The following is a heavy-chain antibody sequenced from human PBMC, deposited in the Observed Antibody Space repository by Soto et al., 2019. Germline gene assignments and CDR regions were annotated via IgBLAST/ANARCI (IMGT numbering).Heavy chain of an antibody. CDR3: ARGDRGGSGSPASSYYSGLDV. D-gene: IGHD3-10*01. CDR2: VSAGGDMT. CDR1: GFTFSSYA. V-gene: IGHV3-23*01. J-gene: IGHJ6*02. Sequence: EVQLLESGGDLVQPGGSLRLSCAASGFTFSSYAMSWVRQAPGKGLEWVSSVSAGGDMTYYADSVKGRFTISRDNSKNSLFLHMNSLRAEDTALYYCARGDRGGSGSPASSYYSGLDVWGQGTTVTVSS.